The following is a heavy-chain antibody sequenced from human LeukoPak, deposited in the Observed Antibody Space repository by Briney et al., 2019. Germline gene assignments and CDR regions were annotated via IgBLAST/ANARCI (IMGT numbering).Heavy chain of an antibody. CDR2: ITGSGATI. Sequence: PGGSLRLSCAASGVTFSDYYMSWIRQAPGVGLERVAYITGSGATIYYADSVKGRFTISRDNAKKSLYLQMNSLRDEDTAVYYCATDRRPYSYFFDHWGQGTLVTVSS. V-gene: IGHV3-11*01. J-gene: IGHJ4*02. CDR3: ATDRRPYSYFFDH. D-gene: IGHD2-15*01. CDR1: GVTFSDYY.